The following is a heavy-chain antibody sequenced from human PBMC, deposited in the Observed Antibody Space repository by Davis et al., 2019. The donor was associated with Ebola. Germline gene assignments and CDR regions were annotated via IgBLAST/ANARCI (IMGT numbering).Heavy chain of an antibody. CDR1: GITSSSSW. V-gene: IGHV3-23*01. Sequence: GESLKISCAASGITSSSSWIHWVRQAPGKGLEWVSGISGSGGSTYYADSVKGRFTISRDNSRSTLYLQMNSLRADDTAVYYCASRTYGSGSNWGQGTLVTVSS. CDR3: ASRTYGSGSN. CDR2: ISGSGGST. J-gene: IGHJ4*02. D-gene: IGHD3-10*01.